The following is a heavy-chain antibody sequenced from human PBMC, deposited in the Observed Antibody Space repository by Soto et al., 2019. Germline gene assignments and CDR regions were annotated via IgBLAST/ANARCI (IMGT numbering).Heavy chain of an antibody. CDR1: GFTFSSYA. J-gene: IGHJ4*02. V-gene: IGHV3-30-3*01. Sequence: GGSLRLSCAASGFTFSSYAMHWVRQAPGKGLEWVAVISYDGSNKYYADSVKGRFTISRDNSKNTLYLQMNSLRAEDTAVYYCARAGGEQLVSHNDYWGQGTLVTVSS. D-gene: IGHD6-6*01. CDR3: ARAGGEQLVSHNDY. CDR2: ISYDGSNK.